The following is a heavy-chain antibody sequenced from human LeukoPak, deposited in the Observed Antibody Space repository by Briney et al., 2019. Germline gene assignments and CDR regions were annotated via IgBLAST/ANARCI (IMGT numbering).Heavy chain of an antibody. D-gene: IGHD2-21*01. J-gene: IGHJ4*02. CDR1: GYSISSGYY. CDR2: IYDSGST. Sequence: SETLSLTCAVSGYSISSGYYWGWIRQPPGKGLEWIGSIYDSGSTYYNPSLKSRVTISVDTSKNQFSLKLSPVTAADTAVYYCARIKGGDPSPNFDYWGQGTLVTVSS. CDR3: ARIKGGDPSPNFDY. V-gene: IGHV4-38-2*01.